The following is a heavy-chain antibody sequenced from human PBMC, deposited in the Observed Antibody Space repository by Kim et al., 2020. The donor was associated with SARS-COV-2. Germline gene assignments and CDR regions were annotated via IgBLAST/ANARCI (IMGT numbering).Heavy chain of an antibody. V-gene: IGHV1-69*13. J-gene: IGHJ4*02. CDR2: IIPIFGTA. CDR1: GGTFSSYA. D-gene: IGHD3-22*01. Sequence: SVKVSCKASGGTFSSYAISWVRQAPGQGLEWMGGIIPIFGTANYAQKFQGRVTITADESTSTAYMELSSLRSEDTAVYYCARAHSYYDSSGYTNFDYWGQGTLVTVSS. CDR3: ARAHSYYDSSGYTNFDY.